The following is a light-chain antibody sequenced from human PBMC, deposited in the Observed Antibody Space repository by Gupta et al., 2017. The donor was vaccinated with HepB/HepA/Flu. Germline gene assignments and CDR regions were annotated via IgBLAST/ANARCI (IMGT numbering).Light chain of an antibody. V-gene: IGLV2-14*01. CDR2: DVT. CDR1: SSDVDGYNF. Sequence: QSALTPPASVSGSPGQSITISCSGTSSDVDGYNFVSWYQQHPGKAPKLMIYDVTNRPSGVSNRFSGSKSGNTASLTISGLQAEDEADYYCSSYTSTSTLETVFGGGTKLTVL. J-gene: IGLJ2*01. CDR3: SSYTSTSTLETV.